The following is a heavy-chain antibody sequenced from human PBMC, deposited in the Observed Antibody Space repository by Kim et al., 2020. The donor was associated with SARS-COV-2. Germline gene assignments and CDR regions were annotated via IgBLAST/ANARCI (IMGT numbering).Heavy chain of an antibody. V-gene: IGHV3-23*01. CDR3: AKENYDILTGFSHYGMDV. J-gene: IGHJ6*02. CDR1: GFTFSSYA. CDR2: MSGSGGST. Sequence: GGSLRLSCGASGFTFSSYAMSWVRQAPGKGLEWVSAMSGSGGSTYYADSVKGRFTISRDNSKNTLYLQMNSLRAEDTAVYYCAKENYDILTGFSHYGMDVWGQGTTVTDSS. D-gene: IGHD3-9*01.